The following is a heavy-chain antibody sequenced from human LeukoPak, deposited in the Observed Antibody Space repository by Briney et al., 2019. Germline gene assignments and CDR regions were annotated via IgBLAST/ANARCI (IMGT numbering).Heavy chain of an antibody. Sequence: LGGSLRLSCAASGFTFSDYSMNWIRQTPKKGLEWVSCISSSGSYIYYADSVKGRFTISRDNAKNSVFLHINNLRAEDTAIYYCARRGYYDSSGYDYWGQGTLVTVSS. CDR3: ARRGYYDSSGYDY. V-gene: IGHV3-21*06. D-gene: IGHD3-22*01. CDR2: ISSSGSYI. CDR1: GFTFSDYS. J-gene: IGHJ4*02.